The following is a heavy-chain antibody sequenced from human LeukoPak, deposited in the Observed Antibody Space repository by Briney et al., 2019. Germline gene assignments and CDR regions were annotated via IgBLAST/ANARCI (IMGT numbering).Heavy chain of an antibody. CDR2: IYPGDSDT. V-gene: IGHV5-51*01. CDR1: GYSFTSYW. D-gene: IGHD2-2*01. J-gene: IGHJ4*02. CDR3: ARLVPAAMTGEGPFDY. Sequence: RGESLQISCKGSGYSFTSYWIGWVRQMPGKGLEWMGIIYPGDSDTRYSPSFQGQVTISADKSISTAYLQWSSLKASDTAMYYCARLVPAAMTGEGPFDYWGQGTLVTVSS.